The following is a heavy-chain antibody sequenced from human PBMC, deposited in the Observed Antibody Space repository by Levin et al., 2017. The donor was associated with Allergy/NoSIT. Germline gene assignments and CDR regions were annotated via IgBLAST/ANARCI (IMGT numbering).Heavy chain of an antibody. Sequence: SETLSLTCTVSGASISTYYWSWIRQSPGKGLEWIGYIYHNGDTRYNPSLKSRVTISVDTSKNQSSLKLISVTAADTAVDHCARDGYNAIDSWGQGTRITVSS. V-gene: IGHV4-59*12. D-gene: IGHD5-24*01. J-gene: IGHJ4*02. CDR2: IYHNGDT. CDR3: ARDGYNAIDS. CDR1: GASISTYY.